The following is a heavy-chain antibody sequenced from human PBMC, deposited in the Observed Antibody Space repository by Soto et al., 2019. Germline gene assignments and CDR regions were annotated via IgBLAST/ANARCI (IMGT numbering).Heavy chain of an antibody. D-gene: IGHD2-21*01. CDR2: IYYTGST. Sequence: QVQLQESGPGLVKPSETLSLICTVSGDSISNSYWSWIRQPPGKGLEWIGDIYYTGSTNYNPSLKNRVTLSRDTSKTQFSLKMTSMPAEDTAVYYCAKYSGIVDSWGQGTLVTVSS. V-gene: IGHV4-59*01. CDR1: GDSISNSY. J-gene: IGHJ4*02. CDR3: AKYSGIVDS.